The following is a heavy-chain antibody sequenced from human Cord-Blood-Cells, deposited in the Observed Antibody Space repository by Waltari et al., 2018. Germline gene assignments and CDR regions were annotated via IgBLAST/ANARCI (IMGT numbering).Heavy chain of an antibody. CDR1: GGSISSGGYY. Sequence: VQLQESGPGLVKPSQTLPLTCTVSGGSISSGGYYWSWIRQHPGKGLEWIGYIYYSGSTYSHPSLKSRVTISVDTSKNQFSLKLSSVTAADTAVYYCARDRGYSYGYWYFDLWGRGTLVTVSS. CDR2: IYYSGST. CDR3: ARDRGYSYGYWYFDL. V-gene: IGHV4-31*03. D-gene: IGHD5-18*01. J-gene: IGHJ2*01.